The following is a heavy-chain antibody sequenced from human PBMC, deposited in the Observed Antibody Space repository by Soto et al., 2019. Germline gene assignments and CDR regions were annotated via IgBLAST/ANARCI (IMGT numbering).Heavy chain of an antibody. Sequence: SETLSLTCTVSGGSISSYYWSWIRQPPGKGLEWIGYIYYSGSTNYNPSLKSRVTISVDTSKNQFSLKLSSVTAADTAVYYCVSSDYSAIIDYWGQGTLVTVSS. J-gene: IGHJ4*02. D-gene: IGHD2-15*01. CDR2: IYYSGST. V-gene: IGHV4-59*08. CDR3: VSSDYSAIIDY. CDR1: GGSISSYY.